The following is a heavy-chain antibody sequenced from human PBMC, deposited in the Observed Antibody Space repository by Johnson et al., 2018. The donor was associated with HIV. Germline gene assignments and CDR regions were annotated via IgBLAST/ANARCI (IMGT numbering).Heavy chain of an antibody. Sequence: QVQLVESGGGVVQPGRSLRLSCAASGFTFSGYGMHWVRQAPGKGLEWVAVISYDGSNKYYADSVKGRFTISRDNSRDTLYLQMKSLRAEDSAVYYCAKGPYSTSFDAFDIWG. CDR1: GFTFSGYG. V-gene: IGHV3-30*18. CDR3: AKGPYSTSFDAFDI. CDR2: ISYDGSNK. D-gene: IGHD6-6*01. J-gene: IGHJ3*02.